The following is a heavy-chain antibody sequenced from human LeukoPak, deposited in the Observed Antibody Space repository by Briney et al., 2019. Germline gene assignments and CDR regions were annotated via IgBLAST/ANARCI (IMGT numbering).Heavy chain of an antibody. CDR3: ARDPRSELGLDY. D-gene: IGHD7-27*01. V-gene: IGHV4-38-2*02. J-gene: IGHJ4*02. CDR2: IYHSGST. Sequence: SETLSLTCTVSGYSISSGYYWGWIRQPPGKGLEWIGEIYHSGSTNYNPSLKSRVTISVDKSKNQFSLKLSSVTAADTAVYYCARDPRSELGLDYWGQGTLVTVSS. CDR1: GYSISSGYY.